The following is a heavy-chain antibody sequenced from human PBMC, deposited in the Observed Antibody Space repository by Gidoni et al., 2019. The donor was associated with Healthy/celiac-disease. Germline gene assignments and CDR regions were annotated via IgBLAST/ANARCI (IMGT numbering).Heavy chain of an antibody. D-gene: IGHD4-17*01. J-gene: IGHJ4*02. CDR1: GGHFSSYA. Sequence: QVQPVQPGAEVTKPGSSVKVSCKASGGHFSSYAISWVRQAPGQGLEWMGGIIPIFGTANYAQKCQGRVTITADESTSTAYMELSSLRSEDTAVYYCARVHHDYGDYVAPWGQGTLVTVSS. V-gene: IGHV1-69*01. CDR2: IIPIFGTA. CDR3: ARVHHDYGDYVAP.